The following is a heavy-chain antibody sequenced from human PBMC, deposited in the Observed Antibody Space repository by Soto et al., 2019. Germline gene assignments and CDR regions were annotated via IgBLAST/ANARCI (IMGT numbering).Heavy chain of an antibody. CDR2: ISGSGDST. V-gene: IGHV3-23*01. CDR1: GFIVGTYA. D-gene: IGHD2-2*01. Sequence: PGGSLRLCCAASGFIVGTYAMTGVRQAPGKGLEWVSGISGSGDSTYYADSVKGRFTISRDNSKNTMYLHMNTLRAEDTAVYYCAKGLGPAADFGLDVWGQGTTVTVSS. CDR3: AKGLGPAADFGLDV. J-gene: IGHJ6*02.